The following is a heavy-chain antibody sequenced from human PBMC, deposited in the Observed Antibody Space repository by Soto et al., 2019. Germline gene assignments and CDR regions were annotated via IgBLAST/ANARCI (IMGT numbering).Heavy chain of an antibody. V-gene: IGHV3-7*03. CDR2: IKQDGSEK. D-gene: IGHD3-16*01. J-gene: IGHJ6*02. CDR1: GFTFSSYW. Sequence: PGGSLRLSCAASGFTFSSYWMSWVRQAPGKGLEWVANIKQDGSEKYYVDSVKGRFTISRDNAKNSLYLQMNSLRAEDTAVYYCARDGGRLAQGQNYYYYGMDVWGQGTTVTVSS. CDR3: ARDGGRLAQGQNYYYYGMDV.